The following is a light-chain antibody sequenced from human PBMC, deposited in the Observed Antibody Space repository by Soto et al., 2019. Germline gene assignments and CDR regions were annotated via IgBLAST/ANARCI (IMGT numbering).Light chain of an antibody. Sequence: QSALTQPASVSGSPGQSITISCTGTSSDVGTYNLVSWYQQHPGKAPKLMIYEGSKWPSGVSNRFSGSKSGNTASLTISGLQAEDEADYYCCSYADSTTYVFGTGTKSPS. CDR1: SSDVGTYNL. CDR2: EGS. CDR3: CSYADSTTYV. J-gene: IGLJ1*01. V-gene: IGLV2-23*01.